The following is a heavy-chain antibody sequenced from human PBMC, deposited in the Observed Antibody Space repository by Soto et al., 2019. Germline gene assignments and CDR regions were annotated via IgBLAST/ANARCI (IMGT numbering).Heavy chain of an antibody. J-gene: IGHJ5*01. D-gene: IGHD4-17*01. CDR3: ARQTGNEHGDYGLDS. V-gene: IGHV5-51*01. CDR2: IYPGDSGT. Sequence: GESVTVSCKGSAYRFTSYWSGWVRQMPGKGLEGMGIIYPGDSGTRYSPSFQGQVTISADKSISTAYLQWSSLKASDTAMYYCARQTGNEHGDYGLDSWGQGTLVTASS. CDR1: AYRFTSYW.